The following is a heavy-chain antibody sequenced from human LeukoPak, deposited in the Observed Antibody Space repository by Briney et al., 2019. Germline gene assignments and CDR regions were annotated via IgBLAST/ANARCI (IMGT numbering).Heavy chain of an antibody. CDR2: IYHSGST. D-gene: IGHD5-12*01. CDR3: ARGPHSSGGYLNNWFDP. V-gene: IGHV4-30-2*01. J-gene: IGHJ5*02. CDR1: GGSISSGGYP. Sequence: PSETLSLTCAVSGGSISSGGYPWSWIRQPPGKGLEWIEYIYHSGSTHYNPSLKSRVTISVDRSKNQFSLKLSSVTAADTAVYYCARGPHSSGGYLNNWFDPWGQGTLVTVSS.